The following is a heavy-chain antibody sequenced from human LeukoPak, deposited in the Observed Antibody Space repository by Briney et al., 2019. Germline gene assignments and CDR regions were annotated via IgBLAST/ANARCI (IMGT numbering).Heavy chain of an antibody. Sequence: GGSLRLSCAASGFTFSSYWMSWVRQAPGKGLEWVANIKQDGSEKYYVDSVKGRFTISRDNAKNSLYLQMNSLRAEDTAVYYCARDREMATRLHDAFDFWGQGTMVTVSS. CDR3: ARDREMATRLHDAFDF. D-gene: IGHD5-24*01. V-gene: IGHV3-7*01. J-gene: IGHJ3*01. CDR1: GFTFSSYW. CDR2: IKQDGSEK.